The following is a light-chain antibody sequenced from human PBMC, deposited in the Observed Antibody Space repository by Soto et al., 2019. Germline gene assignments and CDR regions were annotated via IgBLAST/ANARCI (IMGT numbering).Light chain of an antibody. CDR1: SSDVGGSNY. Sequence: QSALTQPASVSGSPGQSITISCTGTSSDVGGSNYVSWYQQHPGKAPKLMIYDVSNRPSGVSNRFYGSKSGNTASLTISGLQAEDEADYYCSSYTSSSTYVVFGGGTKLTVL. CDR3: SSYTSSSTYVV. CDR2: DVS. V-gene: IGLV2-14*03. J-gene: IGLJ2*01.